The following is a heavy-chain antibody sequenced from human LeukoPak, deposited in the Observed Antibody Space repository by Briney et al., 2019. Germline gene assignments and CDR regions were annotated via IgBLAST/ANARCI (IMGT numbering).Heavy chain of an antibody. CDR2: IYYSGST. V-gene: IGHV4-39*01. J-gene: IGHJ5*02. Sequence: PSETLSLTRTVSGGSISSSSYFWGWIRQPPGKGLEWIGNIYYSGSTYYNPSLKSRVTISVDTSKNQFSLRLSSVTAADTAVYYCARRGHGDRGSFDPWGQGTLVTVSS. D-gene: IGHD4-17*01. CDR1: GGSISSSSYF. CDR3: ARRGHGDRGSFDP.